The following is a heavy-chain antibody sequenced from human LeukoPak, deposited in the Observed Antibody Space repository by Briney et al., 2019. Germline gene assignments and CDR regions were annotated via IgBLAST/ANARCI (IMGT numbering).Heavy chain of an antibody. V-gene: IGHV3-23*01. J-gene: IGHJ4*02. CDR2: ISGSGSST. D-gene: IGHD6-19*01. CDR3: AKGPLTEVAGTTWDS. CDR1: GFTFSSCA. Sequence: GSLRLSCAASGFTFSSCAMGWVRQAPGKGLEWVSAISGSGSSTYYADSVKGRFTISRDNSKNTLYLQMNSLRAEDTALYHCAKGPLTEVAGTTWDSWGQGTLVTVSS.